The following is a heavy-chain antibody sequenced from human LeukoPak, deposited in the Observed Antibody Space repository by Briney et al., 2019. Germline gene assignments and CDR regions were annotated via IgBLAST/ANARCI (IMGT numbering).Heavy chain of an antibody. D-gene: IGHD2-15*01. CDR3: ARVGSSNTHYDY. CDR1: GSSISSVYY. CDR2: LLHSGAT. J-gene: IGHJ4*02. Sequence: PSETLSLTCSVSGSSISSVYYWAWIRQPPGKGLEWIVSLLHSGATYYHPSLKSRVTISVDTSKNRFSLTPSSVTTADTAFYYCARVGSSNTHYDYWGQGTLVTVSS. V-gene: IGHV4-38-2*02.